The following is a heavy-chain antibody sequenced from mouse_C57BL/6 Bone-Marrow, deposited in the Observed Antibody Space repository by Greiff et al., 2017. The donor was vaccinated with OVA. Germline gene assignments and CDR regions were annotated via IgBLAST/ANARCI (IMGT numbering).Heavy chain of an antibody. V-gene: IGHV1-76*01. D-gene: IGHD1-1*02. J-gene: IGHJ2*01. Sequence: VQVVESGAEVVRPGASVKLSCKASGYTFTDHYINWVKQRPGQGLEWIARIYPGSGNTYYNEKFKGKATLTAEKSSYTAYMQLSSLTSEDSAVFFCARDGGYYFEYWGQGTTLTVSS. CDR1: GYTFTDHY. CDR2: IYPGSGNT. CDR3: ARDGGYYFEY.